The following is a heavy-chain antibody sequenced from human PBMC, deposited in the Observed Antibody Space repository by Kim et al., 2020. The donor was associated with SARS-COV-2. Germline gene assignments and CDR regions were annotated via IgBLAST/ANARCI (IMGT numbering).Heavy chain of an antibody. V-gene: IGHV3-30*04. D-gene: IGHD3-9*01. CDR1: GFTFSSYA. CDR2: ISYDGSNK. Sequence: GGSLRLSCAASGFTFSSYAMHWVRQAPGKGLEWVAVISYDGSNKYYADSVKGRFTISRDNSKNTLYLQMNSLRAEDTAVYYCARDYARYDLKDPNFDYWGQGTLVTVSS. J-gene: IGHJ4*02. CDR3: ARDYARYDLKDPNFDY.